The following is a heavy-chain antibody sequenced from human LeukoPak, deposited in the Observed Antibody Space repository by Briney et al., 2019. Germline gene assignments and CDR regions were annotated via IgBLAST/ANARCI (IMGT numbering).Heavy chain of an antibody. J-gene: IGHJ4*02. V-gene: IGHV1-46*01. Sequence: ASVKVSCKASGYTFTSYYMHCVRQAPGQGLEWMGIINPSGGSTSYAQKFQGRVTMTRDMSTSTVYMELSSLRSEDTAVYYCARGDFWSGYYTPGNFDYWGQGTLVTVSS. D-gene: IGHD3-3*01. CDR2: INPSGGST. CDR3: ARGDFWSGYYTPGNFDY. CDR1: GYTFTSYY.